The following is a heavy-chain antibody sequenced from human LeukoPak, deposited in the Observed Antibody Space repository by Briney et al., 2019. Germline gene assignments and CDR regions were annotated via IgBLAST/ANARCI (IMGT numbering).Heavy chain of an antibody. D-gene: IGHD3-10*01. CDR3: ARAKPKNMVRGLIMRRESRYYFDY. V-gene: IGHV3-23*01. CDR1: GFTFSNYG. Sequence: GGSLRLSCAASGFTFSNYGLSWVRQAPGKGLEWVSAISGSGGSTYYADSVKGRFTISRDNSKSTLYIQMNSLRAEDTAVYYCARAKPKNMVRGLIMRRESRYYFDYWGQGTLVTVSS. CDR2: ISGSGGST. J-gene: IGHJ4*02.